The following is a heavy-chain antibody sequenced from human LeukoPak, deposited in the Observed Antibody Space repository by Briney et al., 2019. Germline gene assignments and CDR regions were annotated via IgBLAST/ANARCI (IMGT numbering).Heavy chain of an antibody. CDR2: ISSSSSII. D-gene: IGHD3-22*01. Sequence: PGGSLRLSCAASGFTFSSYSMNWVRQAPGKGLEWVSYISSSSSIIYYADSVKGRFTISRDNAKNSVYLQMNSLRAEDTAVYYGARDRDSSGYYYGYWGQGTLVTVSS. J-gene: IGHJ4*02. CDR3: ARDRDSSGYYYGY. V-gene: IGHV3-48*04. CDR1: GFTFSSYS.